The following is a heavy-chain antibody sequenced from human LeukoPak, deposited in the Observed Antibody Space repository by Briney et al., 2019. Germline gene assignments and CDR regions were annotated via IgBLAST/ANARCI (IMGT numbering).Heavy chain of an antibody. CDR1: GFTVSSNY. D-gene: IGHD2-21*02. CDR2: IYSGGST. CDR3: ARDWGYCGGDCQASYTYYYYGMDV. Sequence: GGSLRLSCAASGFTVSSNYMSWVRQAPGKGLEWVSVIYSGGSTYYADSVKGRFTISRDNSKNTLYLQMNSLRAEDTAVYYCARDWGYCGGDCQASYTYYYYGMDVWGQGTTVIVSS. V-gene: IGHV3-66*01. J-gene: IGHJ6*02.